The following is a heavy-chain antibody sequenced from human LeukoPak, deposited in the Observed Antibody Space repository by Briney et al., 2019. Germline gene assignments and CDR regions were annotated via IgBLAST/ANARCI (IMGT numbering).Heavy chain of an antibody. CDR1: GFVFSFYC. V-gene: IGHV3-74*01. CDR3: VRDFRSADY. CDR2: ICPDGTGI. Sequence: PGGSLRLSCAASGFVFSFYCMHWVRQAPGKGPMWVSRICPDGTGISYADSVKARFTTSRDNAKNTVYLQMNSLREEDTAVYYCVRDFRSADYWSQGTLVTVSS. J-gene: IGHJ4*02.